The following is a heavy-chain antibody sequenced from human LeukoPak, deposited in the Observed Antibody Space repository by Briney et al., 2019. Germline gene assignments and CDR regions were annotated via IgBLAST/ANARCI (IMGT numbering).Heavy chain of an antibody. Sequence: GASVNVSCKASGYTFTSYDINWVRQATGQGLEWMGWMNPNSGNTGYAQKFQGRVTMTRNTSISTAYMELSSLRSEDTAVYYCARNGLLWFGELFPHNWFDPWGQGTLVTVSS. CDR2: MNPNSGNT. J-gene: IGHJ5*02. V-gene: IGHV1-8*01. CDR1: GYTFTSYD. D-gene: IGHD3-10*01. CDR3: ARNGLLWFGELFPHNWFDP.